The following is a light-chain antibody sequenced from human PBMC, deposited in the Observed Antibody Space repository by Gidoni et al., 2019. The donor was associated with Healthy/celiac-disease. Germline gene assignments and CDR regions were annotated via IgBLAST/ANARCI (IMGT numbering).Light chain of an antibody. Sequence: TCRASQTISSWLAWYQQKPGKAPKLLIYKASSLESGVPSRFSGSGSGTEFTLTISSLQPDDFAIYYCQQYNSYSWTFXXXTKVEIK. CDR2: KAS. CDR3: QQYNSYSWT. V-gene: IGKV1-5*03. J-gene: IGKJ1*01. CDR1: QTISSW.